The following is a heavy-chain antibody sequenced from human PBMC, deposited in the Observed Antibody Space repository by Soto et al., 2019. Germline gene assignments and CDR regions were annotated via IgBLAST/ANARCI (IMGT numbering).Heavy chain of an antibody. CDR2: INHSGST. CDR1: GGSFSGYY. Sequence: QVQLQQWGAGLLKPSETLSLTCAVYGGSFSGYYWTWIRQPPGTGLEWIGEINHSGSTNYNPSLKSRFTISVDTSKNQLSLKLTSVTAADTAVYYCARDNITGLFDYWGQGTLVTVSS. CDR3: ARDNITGLFDY. D-gene: IGHD2-8*02. J-gene: IGHJ4*02. V-gene: IGHV4-34*01.